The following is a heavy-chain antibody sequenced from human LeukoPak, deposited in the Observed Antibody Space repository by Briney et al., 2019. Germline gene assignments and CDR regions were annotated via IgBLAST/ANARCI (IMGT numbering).Heavy chain of an antibody. J-gene: IGHJ6*04. CDR3: AELGITMIGGV. CDR2: ISHDGSNK. CDR1: GFTVSSNY. D-gene: IGHD3-10*02. Sequence: GGSLRLSCAASGFTVSSNYMSWVRQAPGKGLEWVAVISHDGSNKYYADSVKGRSTISRDNSKNTLYLQMNSLRAEDTAVYYCAELGITMIGGVWGKGTTVTISS. V-gene: IGHV3-30*18.